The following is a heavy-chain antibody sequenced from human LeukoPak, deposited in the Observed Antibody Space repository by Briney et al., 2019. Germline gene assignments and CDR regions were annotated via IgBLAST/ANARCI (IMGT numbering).Heavy chain of an antibody. CDR3: AKRTLDILTGQPAFDI. CDR1: GFTFSSYS. V-gene: IGHV3-21*04. CDR2: ISSSSSYI. Sequence: GGSLRLSCAASGFTFSSYSMNWVRQAPGKGLEWVSSISSSSSYIYYADSVKGRFTISRDNAKNSLYLQMNSLRAEDTAVYYCAKRTLDILTGQPAFDIWGQGTMVTVSS. D-gene: IGHD3-9*01. J-gene: IGHJ3*02.